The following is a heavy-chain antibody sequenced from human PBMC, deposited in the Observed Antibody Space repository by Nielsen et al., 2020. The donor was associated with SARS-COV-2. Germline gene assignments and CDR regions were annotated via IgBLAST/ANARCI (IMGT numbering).Heavy chain of an antibody. J-gene: IGHJ4*02. CDR1: GFTFSSYS. CDR2: ISSSSSYI. Sequence: GESLKISCAASGFTFSSYSMNWVRQAPGKGLEWVSSISSSSSYIYYADSVKGRFTISRDNAKNSLYLQMNSLRAEDTAVYYCARDHVPLFGELDYWGQGTLVTVSS. CDR3: ARDHVPLFGELDY. D-gene: IGHD3-10*01. V-gene: IGHV3-21*01.